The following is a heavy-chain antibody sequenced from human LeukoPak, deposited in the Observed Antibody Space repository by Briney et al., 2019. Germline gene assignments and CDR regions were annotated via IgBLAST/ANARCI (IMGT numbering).Heavy chain of an antibody. CDR2: IYPGDSDT. Sequence: GESLKISCKVSGYTFTSYWIGWVRQMPGKGLEWMGIIYPGDSDTRYSPSFQGQVTISADKSISTAYLQWSSLKASDTAMYYCARFNPFHAQASFDYWGQGTLVTVSS. D-gene: IGHD2/OR15-2a*01. CDR1: GYTFTSYW. J-gene: IGHJ4*02. V-gene: IGHV5-51*01. CDR3: ARFNPFHAQASFDY.